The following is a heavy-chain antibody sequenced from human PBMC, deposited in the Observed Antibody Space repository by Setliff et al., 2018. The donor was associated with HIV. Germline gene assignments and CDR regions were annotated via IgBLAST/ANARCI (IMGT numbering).Heavy chain of an antibody. V-gene: IGHV5-51*01. D-gene: IGHD2-15*01. CDR1: GYTFTNYW. CDR2: FYPGDSDA. Sequence: RGESLKISCKASGYTFTNYWIGWVRQLPGKGLEWMGIFYPGDSDARYSPSFQGQITFSADKSVTTAYLQWSSLKASETAMYYCARQRVVATTKLDAFDIWGQGTMVTVSS. J-gene: IGHJ3*02. CDR3: ARQRVVATTKLDAFDI.